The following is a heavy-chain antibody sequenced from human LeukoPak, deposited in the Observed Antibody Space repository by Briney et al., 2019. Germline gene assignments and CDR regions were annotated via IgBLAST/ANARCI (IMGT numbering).Heavy chain of an antibody. V-gene: IGHV1-2*02. CDR2: INPNDGDT. Sequence: GASVKVSCKASGYTFTDYYMHWVRQAPGQGVEWMGWINPNDGDTNYAQKFQGRVTMTRDTSISTAHMEVSRLRSDDTAVYYCARANFLYCSSSTCLFYYWSQGTLVTVSS. CDR1: GYTFTDYY. CDR3: ARANFLYCSSSTCLFYY. J-gene: IGHJ4*02. D-gene: IGHD2-2*01.